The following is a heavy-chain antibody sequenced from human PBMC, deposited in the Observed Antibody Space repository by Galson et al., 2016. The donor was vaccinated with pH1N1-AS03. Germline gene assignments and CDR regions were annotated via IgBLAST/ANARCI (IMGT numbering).Heavy chain of an antibody. Sequence: SLRLSCAASGFTFSKYAMTWVRQAPRKGLECVSATSSSGGSTYYAESVKGRFTISRDYSKNTVDLQMNSLRAEDTAVYYCAKDRNDYRLHYFSGSDVWGQGTTVIVSS. V-gene: IGHV3-23*01. CDR1: GFTFSKYA. CDR2: TSSSGGST. CDR3: AKDRNDYRLHYFSGSDV. J-gene: IGHJ6*02. D-gene: IGHD1-1*01.